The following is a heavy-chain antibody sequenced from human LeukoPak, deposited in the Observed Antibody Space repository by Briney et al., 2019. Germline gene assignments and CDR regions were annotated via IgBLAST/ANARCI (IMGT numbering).Heavy chain of an antibody. CDR3: ARGGGLDV. CDR2: INHNGNVN. J-gene: IGHJ6*02. D-gene: IGHD3-16*01. V-gene: IGHV3-7*03. Sequence: GGSLRLSCAASGFTVGSSYMNWARQAPGKGLEWVASINHNGNVNYYVDSVKGRFTISRDNAKNSLYLQMSNLRAEDTAVYFCARGGGLDVWGQGATVTVSS. CDR1: GFTVGSSY.